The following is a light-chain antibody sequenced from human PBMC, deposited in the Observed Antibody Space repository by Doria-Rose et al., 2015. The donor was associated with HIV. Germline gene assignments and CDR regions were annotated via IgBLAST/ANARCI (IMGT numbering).Light chain of an antibody. CDR3: QLSYSTLLT. CDR2: AAS. V-gene: IGKV1-39*01. J-gene: IGKJ4*01. Sequence: DIQMTQSPSSLSASVGDRVTITCRASQSTGSFLNWYQQRPGKAPKLLIYAASSSQNGVPSRFSGSGSGTDFTLTISSLQPEDFAIYFCQLSYSTLLTFGGGTKVEIK. CDR1: QSTGSF.